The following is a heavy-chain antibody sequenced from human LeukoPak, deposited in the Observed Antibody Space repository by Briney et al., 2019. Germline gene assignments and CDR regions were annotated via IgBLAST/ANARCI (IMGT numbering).Heavy chain of an antibody. CDR1: GFTFSSYK. CDR3: ARDLTGGEYFDS. Sequence: PGGSLRLSCEASGFTFSSYKMAWVRQAPGKGLEWVASISPSSSYIYYGDSVKGRVTVSRDNAKSSLFLQMSSLRADDTAVYYCARDLTGGEYFDSWGQGALVSVSP. D-gene: IGHD3-16*01. CDR2: ISPSSSYI. V-gene: IGHV3-21*06. J-gene: IGHJ4*02.